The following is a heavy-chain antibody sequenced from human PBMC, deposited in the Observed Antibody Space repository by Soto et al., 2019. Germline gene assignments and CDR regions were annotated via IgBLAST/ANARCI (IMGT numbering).Heavy chain of an antibody. D-gene: IGHD5-18*01. V-gene: IGHV4-30-4*01. CDR1: GGSISSGDYY. Sequence: SETLSLTCTVSGGSISSGDYYWSWIRQPPGKGLEWIGYIYYSGSTYYNPSLKSRVTISVDTSKNQFSLKLSSVTAADTAVYYCARENSRGCSYGPPGPWGQGTLVTVSS. J-gene: IGHJ5*02. CDR3: ARENSRGCSYGPPGP. CDR2: IYYSGST.